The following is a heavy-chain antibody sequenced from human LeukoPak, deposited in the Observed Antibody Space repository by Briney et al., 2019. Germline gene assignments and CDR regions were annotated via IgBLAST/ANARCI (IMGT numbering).Heavy chain of an antibody. CDR2: IKQDGTKT. J-gene: IGHJ4*02. CDR3: AKDNPLPL. CDR1: GFTFSNNW. D-gene: IGHD1-14*01. V-gene: IGHV3-7*04. Sequence: GGSLRLSCEASGFTFSNNWMTWVRQAPGKRLERVANIKQDGTKTYYVDSVKGRFTISRDNAKNSVYLQMDSLRAEDTAVYFCAKDNPLPLWGQGTLVSVPS.